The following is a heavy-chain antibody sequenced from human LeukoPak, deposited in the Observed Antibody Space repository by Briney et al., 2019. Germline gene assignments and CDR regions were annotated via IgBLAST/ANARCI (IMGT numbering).Heavy chain of an antibody. V-gene: IGHV3-7*01. Sequence: PGGSLRLSCAASGFTFSSYWMSWVRQAPGKGLEGVANIKQDGSEKYYVDSVKGRFTISRDNAKNSLYLQMNSLRAEDTAVYYCARAPMNPYYYDSSGYYFGYYFDYWGQGTLVTVSS. J-gene: IGHJ4*02. CDR1: GFTFSSYW. D-gene: IGHD3-22*01. CDR3: ARAPMNPYYYDSSGYYFGYYFDY. CDR2: IKQDGSEK.